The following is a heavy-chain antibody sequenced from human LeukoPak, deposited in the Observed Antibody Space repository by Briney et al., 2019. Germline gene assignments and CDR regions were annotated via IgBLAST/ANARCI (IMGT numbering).Heavy chain of an antibody. Sequence: GGSLRLSCVASGFTFSDYLMSWIRQAPGKGLEWVAYISSTDGTTNYADSVKGRFTISRDNAEKSLYLEMNSLRAEDTAVYYCARWAGRFDFDYWGQGTLVTVSS. CDR1: GFTFSDYL. D-gene: IGHD6-19*01. J-gene: IGHJ4*02. CDR3: ARWAGRFDFDY. CDR2: ISSTDGTT. V-gene: IGHV3-11*01.